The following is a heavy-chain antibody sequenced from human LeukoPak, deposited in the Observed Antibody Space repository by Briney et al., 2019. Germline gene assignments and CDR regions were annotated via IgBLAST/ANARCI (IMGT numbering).Heavy chain of an antibody. CDR2: ISSSGSTI. V-gene: IGHV3-48*04. CDR1: GFTFSNYN. J-gene: IGHJ6*04. Sequence: PGGSLRLSCAASGFTFSNYNMNWVRQAPGKGLEWVSYISSSGSTIYYADSVKGRLTISRDNAKNSLYLQMNSLRAEDTAVYYCAELGITMIGGVWGKGTTVTISS. CDR3: AELGITMIGGV. D-gene: IGHD3-10*01.